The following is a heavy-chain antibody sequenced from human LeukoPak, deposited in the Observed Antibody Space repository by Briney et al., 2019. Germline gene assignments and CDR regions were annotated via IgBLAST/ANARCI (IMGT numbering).Heavy chain of an antibody. J-gene: IGHJ4*02. CDR2: IWYNGSNK. CDR3: ARDPTYYLRYGYFDY. V-gene: IGHV3-33*01. Sequence: GGSLRLSCAASGFTFSSYGMHWVRQAPGKGLEWVAVIWYNGSNKYYADSVKGRFTISRDNSKKTLFLQMNSLRAEDTAVYYCARDPTYYLRYGYFDYWGQGALVTVSS. CDR1: GFTFSSYG. D-gene: IGHD1-26*01.